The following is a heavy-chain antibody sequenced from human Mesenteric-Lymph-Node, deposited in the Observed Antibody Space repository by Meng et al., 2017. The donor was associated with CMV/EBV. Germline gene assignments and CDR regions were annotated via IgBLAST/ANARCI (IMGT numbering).Heavy chain of an antibody. CDR3: ARDDVWERRRIDEDPEIVPRFRGGYYYGMDV. Sequence: GESLKIPCAASGFTFSSYTMNWVRQAPGKGLEWVSSITSSRSYIQYTDSLKGRFTISRDNAKNSLYLQMNSLRVEDTGVYYCARDDVWERRRIDEDPEIVPRFRGGYYYGMDVWGQGTTVTVSS. CDR1: GFTFSSYT. J-gene: IGHJ6*02. CDR2: ITSSRSYI. V-gene: IGHV3-21*01. D-gene: IGHD3-16*01.